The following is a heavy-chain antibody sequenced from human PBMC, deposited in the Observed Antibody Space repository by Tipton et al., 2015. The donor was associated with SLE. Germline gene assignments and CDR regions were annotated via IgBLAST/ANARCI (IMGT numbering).Heavy chain of an antibody. CDR2: ISSSGSTI. CDR1: GFTFSSYE. D-gene: IGHD3-10*01. V-gene: IGHV3-48*03. J-gene: IGHJ4*02. Sequence: SLRLSCAASGFTFSSYEMNWVRQAPGKGLEWVSYISSSGSTIYYADSVKGRFTISRDNSKNTLYLQMNSLRAEDTAVYYCAKRPAVTMVQGVIFYFDYWGQGTLVTVSS. CDR3: AKRPAVTMVQGVIFYFDY.